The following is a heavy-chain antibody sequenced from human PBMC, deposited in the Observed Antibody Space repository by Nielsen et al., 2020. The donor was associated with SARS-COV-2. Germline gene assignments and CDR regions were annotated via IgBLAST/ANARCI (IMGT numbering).Heavy chain of an antibody. CDR2: IIPILGIA. D-gene: IGHD3-22*01. Sequence: SAKVSCKASGGTFSSYAISWVRQAPGQGLEWMGRIIPILGIANYVQKFQGRVTITADKSTSTAYMELSSLRSEDTAVYYCASRANYYDSSGYLPDYWGQGTLVTVSS. CDR3: ASRANYYDSSGYLPDY. CDR1: GGTFSSYA. J-gene: IGHJ4*02. V-gene: IGHV1-69*04.